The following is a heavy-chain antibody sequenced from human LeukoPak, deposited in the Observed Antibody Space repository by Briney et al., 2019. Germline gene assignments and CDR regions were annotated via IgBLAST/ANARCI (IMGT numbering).Heavy chain of an antibody. V-gene: IGHV3-48*03. CDR2: ISSRRNTI. Sequence: GGSLRLSCAASGFTFSSYEMNWVRQAPGKGLEWVSYISSRRNTIYYADSVKGRFTISRDNAKNSLYLQMNSLRAEDTAVYYCARDSGYSSGWYGGADYWGQGTLVTVSS. CDR3: ARDSGYSSGWYGGADY. D-gene: IGHD6-19*01. J-gene: IGHJ4*02. CDR1: GFTFSSYE.